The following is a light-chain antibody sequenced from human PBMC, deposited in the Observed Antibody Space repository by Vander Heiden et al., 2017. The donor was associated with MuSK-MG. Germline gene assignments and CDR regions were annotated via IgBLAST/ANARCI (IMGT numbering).Light chain of an antibody. CDR3: LQRMNGPPGIT. Sequence: EIVLTQSPATLSLSPGERATLSCRASQSVSSYLAWYNQKPGQAPMLLIYDASNMATGITARFTGSGDRTHFTLTIISREPVDFELHYSLQRMNGPPGITFGGGTKLEIK. V-gene: IGKV3-11*01. CDR2: DAS. CDR1: QSVSSY. J-gene: IGKJ4*01.